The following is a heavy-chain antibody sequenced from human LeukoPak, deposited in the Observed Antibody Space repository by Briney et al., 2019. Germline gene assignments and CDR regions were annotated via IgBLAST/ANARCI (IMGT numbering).Heavy chain of an antibody. CDR3: AKSLQADTRLGVYFDWSLFDY. CDR2: ISGSGGST. J-gene: IGHJ4*02. V-gene: IGHV3-23*01. Sequence: GGSLRLSCAASGFTFSSYAMSWVRQAPGKGLEWVSAISGSGGSTYYADSVKGRFTISRDNSKNTLYLQMNSLRAEDTAVYYCAKSLQADTRLGVYFDWSLFDYWGQGTLVTVSS. CDR1: GFTFSSYA. D-gene: IGHD3-9*01.